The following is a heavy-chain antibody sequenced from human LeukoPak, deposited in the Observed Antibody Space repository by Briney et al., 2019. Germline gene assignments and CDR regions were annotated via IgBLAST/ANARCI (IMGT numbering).Heavy chain of an antibody. D-gene: IGHD3-3*01. CDR1: GYTFTTYG. CDR2: ISADNGNT. CDR3: ARDITIFGVVIPGY. Sequence: ASVKVSCKASGYTFTTYGITWVRQAPGQGLEWMGWISADNGNTNSAQNLQDRVTMTTDTSTSTAYMELRSLRSDDTAVYYCARDITIFGVVIPGYWGQGTLVTVSS. J-gene: IGHJ4*02. V-gene: IGHV1-18*01.